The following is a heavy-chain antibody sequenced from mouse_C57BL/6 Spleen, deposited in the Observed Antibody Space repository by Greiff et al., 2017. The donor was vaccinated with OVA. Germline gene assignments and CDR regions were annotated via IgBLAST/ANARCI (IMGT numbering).Heavy chain of an antibody. Sequence: QVQLQQPGAELVMPGASVKLSCKASGYTFTSYWMHWVKQRPGQGLEWIGEIDPSDSYTNYNQKFKGKSTLTVDKSSSTAYMQLSSLTSEDSAVYYCARLGYGNYVGGFAYWGQGTLVTVSA. CDR3: ARLGYGNYVGGFAY. V-gene: IGHV1-69*01. J-gene: IGHJ3*01. CDR2: IDPSDSYT. CDR1: GYTFTSYW. D-gene: IGHD2-10*02.